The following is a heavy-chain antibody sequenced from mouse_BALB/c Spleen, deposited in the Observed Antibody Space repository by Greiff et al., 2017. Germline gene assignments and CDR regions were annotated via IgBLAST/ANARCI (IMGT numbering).Heavy chain of an antibody. V-gene: IGHV1-69*02. Sequence: VKLQQPGAELVRPGASVKLSCKASGYTFTSYWINWVKQRPGQGLEWIGNIYPSDSYTNYNQKFKDKATLTVDKSSSTAYMQLSSPTSEDSAVYYCTRDYARGYYAMDYWGQGTSVTVSS. J-gene: IGHJ4*01. CDR2: IYPSDSYT. CDR3: TRDYARGYYAMDY. D-gene: IGHD2-4*01. CDR1: GYTFTSYW.